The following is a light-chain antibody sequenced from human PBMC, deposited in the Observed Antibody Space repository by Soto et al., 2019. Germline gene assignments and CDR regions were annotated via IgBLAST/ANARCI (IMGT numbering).Light chain of an antibody. CDR1: QSVSNNY. J-gene: IGKJ5*01. CDR2: GAS. Sequence: EIVLTQSPGTLSLSPGERATLSCKASQSVSNNYLAWYQQKPGQAPRLLIYGASSRATGIPDRFSGSGSGTDFTLTISRLEPEDFAVYYCQQYGHLPPFTFGQGTRLEIK. V-gene: IGKV3-20*01. CDR3: QQYGHLPPFT.